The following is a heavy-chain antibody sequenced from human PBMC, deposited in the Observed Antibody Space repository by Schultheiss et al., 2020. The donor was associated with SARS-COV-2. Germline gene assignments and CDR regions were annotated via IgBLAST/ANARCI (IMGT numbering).Heavy chain of an antibody. V-gene: IGHV3-30-3*01. D-gene: IGHD6-19*01. CDR3: ARDRDEQWLVYFDY. CDR2: ISYDGSNK. Sequence: GESLKISCAASGFTFSSYAMHWVRQAPGKGLEWVAVISYDGSNKYYADSVKGRFTISRDNSKNTLYLQMNSLRAEDTAVYYCARDRDEQWLVYFDYWGQGTLVTVSS. CDR1: GFTFSSYA. J-gene: IGHJ4*02.